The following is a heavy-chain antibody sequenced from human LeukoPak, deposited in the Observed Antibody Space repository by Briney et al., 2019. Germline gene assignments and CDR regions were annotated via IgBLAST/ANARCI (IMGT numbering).Heavy chain of an antibody. CDR1: GYTFTSYG. V-gene: IGHV1-18*01. CDR3: ARDGYYYDSSGYPPDY. J-gene: IGHJ4*02. D-gene: IGHD3-22*01. CDR2: ISAYNGNT. Sequence: VALVKVSCKASGYTFTSYGISWVRQAPGQGLEWMGWISAYNGNTNYAQKLQGRVTMTTDTSTSTAYMELRSLRSDDTAVYYCARDGYYYDSSGYPPDYWGQGTLVTVSS.